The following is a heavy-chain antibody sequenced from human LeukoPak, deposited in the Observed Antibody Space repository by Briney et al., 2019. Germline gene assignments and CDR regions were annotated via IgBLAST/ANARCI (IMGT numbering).Heavy chain of an antibody. CDR3: ARCPPDYDFWSGYYTD. CDR2: IYPWHSDT. J-gene: IGHJ4*02. Sequence: PGGSLILSCRGSGYSFTSYWIGSVRQTPAKGLECIGIIYPWHSDTRYSPSIQGQVTISADKSISTAYLQWSSLKASGTAMYYCARCPPDYDFWSGYYTDWGQGTLVTVSS. D-gene: IGHD3-3*01. V-gene: IGHV5-51*01. CDR1: GYSFTSYW.